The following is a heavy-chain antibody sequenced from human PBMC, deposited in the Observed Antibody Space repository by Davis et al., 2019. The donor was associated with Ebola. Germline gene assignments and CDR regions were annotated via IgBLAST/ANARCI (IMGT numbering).Heavy chain of an antibody. J-gene: IGHJ4*02. D-gene: IGHD3-22*01. Sequence: GESLKISCAASGFTFSSYAMSWVRQAPGKGLEWVSAISGSGGSTYCADSVKGRFTISRDNSKNTLYLQMNSLRAEDTAVYYCASAYYYDSSGYLLGGWGQGTLVTVSS. CDR1: GFTFSSYA. CDR3: ASAYYYDSSGYLLGG. V-gene: IGHV3-23*01. CDR2: ISGSGGST.